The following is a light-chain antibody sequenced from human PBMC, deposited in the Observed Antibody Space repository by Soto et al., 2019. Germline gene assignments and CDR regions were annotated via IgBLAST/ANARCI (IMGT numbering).Light chain of an antibody. Sequence: EIVLTQSPGTLSLSPGERATLSCRASQSVSSSYLAWYQQKPGQAPRLLIYDASSRATGIPDRFSGIGSGTDFTLTISRLEPEDFAVYYCQQYGSSPLTFGPGTKVDIK. CDR3: QQYGSSPLT. V-gene: IGKV3-20*01. CDR1: QSVSSSY. J-gene: IGKJ3*01. CDR2: DAS.